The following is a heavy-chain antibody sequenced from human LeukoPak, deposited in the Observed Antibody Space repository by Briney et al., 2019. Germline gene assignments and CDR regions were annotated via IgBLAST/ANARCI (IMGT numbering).Heavy chain of an antibody. J-gene: IGHJ6*02. CDR3: ARERWHCRVNCYSVYYYALDV. Sequence: ASVKVSCKGSGYTFTNYAVHWARQAPGQSLEWLGWINPSNGDTKYSQNFQGRVTVTSDTSAATAYVELNSLTSEDTAVYYCARERWHCRVNCYSVYYYALDVWGQGTTVTVSS. D-gene: IGHD2-15*01. CDR1: GYTFTNYA. V-gene: IGHV1-3*01. CDR2: INPSNGDT.